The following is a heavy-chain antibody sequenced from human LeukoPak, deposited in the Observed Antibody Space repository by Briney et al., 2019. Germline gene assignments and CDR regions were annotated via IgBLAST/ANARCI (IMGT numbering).Heavy chain of an antibody. CDR1: GYTFTGYY. CDR3: ARDLPVRYFDWYPDGGNAFDI. J-gene: IGHJ3*02. V-gene: IGHV1-2*02. CDR2: INPDSGGT. Sequence: VASVKVSCKASGYTFTGYYMHWVRQAPGQGLEWMGWINPDSGGTNYAQKFQGRVTMTRDTSISTAYMELSRLRSDDTAVYYCARDLPVRYFDWYPDGGNAFDIWGQGTMVTVSS. D-gene: IGHD3-9*01.